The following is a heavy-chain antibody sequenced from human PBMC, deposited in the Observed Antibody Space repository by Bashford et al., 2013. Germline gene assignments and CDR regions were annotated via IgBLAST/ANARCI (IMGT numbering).Heavy chain of an antibody. CDR3: ARAGGSSGWYGDWDY. V-gene: IGHV3-33*01. Sequence: GSLRLSCAASGFTFSNYGMHWVRQAPGKGLEWVAVIWYDGSKKYYEDSVKGRFTVSRDNSKNTLYLQMNSLRAEDTAVYYCARAGGSSGWYGDWDYWGQGTLVTVSS. J-gene: IGHJ4*02. CDR1: GFTFSNYG. CDR2: IWYDGSKK. D-gene: IGHD6-19*01.